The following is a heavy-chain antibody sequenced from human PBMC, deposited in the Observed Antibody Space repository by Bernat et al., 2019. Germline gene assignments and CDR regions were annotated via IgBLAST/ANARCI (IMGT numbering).Heavy chain of an antibody. CDR1: GFTFSNAW. CDR2: IKSKTDGGTT. Sequence: EVQLVESGGGLVKPGGSLRLSCAASGFTFSNAWMSWVRQAPGKGLEWVGRIKSKTDGGTTDYAAPVKGRFTISRDDSKNTLYLQMNSLRAEDTAVYYCAKDRFSSTSCYADYWGQGTLVTVSS. CDR3: AKDRFSSTSCYADY. D-gene: IGHD2-2*01. V-gene: IGHV3-15*01. J-gene: IGHJ4*02.